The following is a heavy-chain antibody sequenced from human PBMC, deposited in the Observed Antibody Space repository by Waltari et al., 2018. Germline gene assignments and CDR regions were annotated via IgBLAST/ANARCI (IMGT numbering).Heavy chain of an antibody. Sequence: QVQLVESGGGVVQPGGSRSPPWAVRGFALCAYGMHWVRQAPGKGLEWVSYIHHDEISKHYADSVKGRFTISRDNSKNTVYLHMDSLRAEDTALYYCSKDSDAFYIDYWGQGVLVTVSS. V-gene: IGHV3-30*02. CDR3: SKDSDAFYIDY. D-gene: IGHD2-2*01. CDR2: IHHDEISK. CDR1: GFALCAYG. J-gene: IGHJ4*02.